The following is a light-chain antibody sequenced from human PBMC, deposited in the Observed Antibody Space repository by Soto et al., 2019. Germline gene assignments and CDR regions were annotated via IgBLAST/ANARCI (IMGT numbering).Light chain of an antibody. J-gene: IGKJ2*01. CDR1: QSLLHSNAFNY. CDR3: MQDLESPRT. V-gene: IGKV2-28*01. Sequence: DIGMTQSPLSLSVTPGEPASISCRSSQSLLHSNAFNYLDWYLQKPGQSPQLLIYLGSNRASGVPDRFSGSGSGTDFTLRISSVEAEDVGVYYCMQDLESPRTFGQGTKLDIK. CDR2: LGS.